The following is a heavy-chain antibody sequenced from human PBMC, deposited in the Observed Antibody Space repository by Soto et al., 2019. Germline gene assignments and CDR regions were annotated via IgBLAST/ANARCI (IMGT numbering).Heavy chain of an antibody. D-gene: IGHD3-10*01. CDR3: AKVSRLWFPLDMYYFDY. CDR2: ISGSGGST. J-gene: IGHJ4*02. Sequence: GGSLRLSCAASVFTFSSYAMSWVRQAPGKGLEWVSAISGSGGSTYYADSVKGRFTISRDNSKNTLYLQMNSLRAEDTAVYYCAKVSRLWFPLDMYYFDYWGQGTLVTVSS. CDR1: VFTFSSYA. V-gene: IGHV3-23*01.